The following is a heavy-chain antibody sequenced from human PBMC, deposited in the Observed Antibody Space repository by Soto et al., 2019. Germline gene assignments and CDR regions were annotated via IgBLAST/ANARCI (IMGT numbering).Heavy chain of an antibody. CDR2: FNAGNGNT. J-gene: IGHJ4*02. D-gene: IGHD2-8*02. CDR3: ARGDWWLFDY. Sequence: ASVKVSCKASGYTFTSYAIHWVRQAPGQRLEWMGWFNAGNGNTKYSQKFQGRVTITRDTSASTAYMELSSLKSEDTAVYYCARGDWWLFDYWGQGTLVTVSS. V-gene: IGHV1-3*01. CDR1: GYTFTSYA.